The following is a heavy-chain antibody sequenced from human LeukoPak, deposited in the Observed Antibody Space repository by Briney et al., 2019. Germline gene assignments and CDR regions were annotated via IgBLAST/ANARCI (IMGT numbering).Heavy chain of an antibody. CDR2: IIPIFGTA. J-gene: IGHJ4*02. CDR3: AREVTIFGVVTYFDY. CDR1: GCTFSSYA. V-gene: IGHV1-69*13. D-gene: IGHD3-3*01. Sequence: ASVKVSCKASGCTFSSYAISWVRQAPGQGLEWMGGIIPIFGTANYAQKFQGRVTITADESTSTAYMELSSLRSEDTAVYYCAREVTIFGVVTYFDYWGRGTLVTVSS.